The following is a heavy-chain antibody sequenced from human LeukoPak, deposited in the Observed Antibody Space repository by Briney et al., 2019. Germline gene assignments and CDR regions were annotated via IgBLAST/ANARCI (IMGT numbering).Heavy chain of an antibody. J-gene: IGHJ4*02. CDR2: ISREGGIA. D-gene: IGHD3-9*01. CDR3: ARHFTTGSIDY. CDR1: GFIFSTYD. V-gene: IGHV3-30-3*01. Sequence: GGSLRLSCATSGFIFSTYDMHWVRQAPGKGLEWAAVISREGGIAYHADSVKGRFTISRDNSKNTLYLQMNSLRADDTAVCYCARHFTTGSIDYWGQGNLVTVSS.